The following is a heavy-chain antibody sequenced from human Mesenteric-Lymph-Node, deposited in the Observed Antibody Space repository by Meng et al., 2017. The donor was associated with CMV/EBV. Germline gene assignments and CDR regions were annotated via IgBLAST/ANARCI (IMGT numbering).Heavy chain of an antibody. CDR2: IRYDGSNK. Sequence: GESLKISCAASGFTFSSYGMHWVRQAPGKGLEWVAFIRYDGSNKYYADSVKGRFTISRDNSKNTVYLQMNSLRAEDTAVYYCARDRGYCSSTGCYYYYAMDVWGQGTTVTVSS. D-gene: IGHD2-2*03. V-gene: IGHV3-30*02. CDR1: GFTFSSYG. CDR3: ARDRGYCSSTGCYYYYAMDV. J-gene: IGHJ6*02.